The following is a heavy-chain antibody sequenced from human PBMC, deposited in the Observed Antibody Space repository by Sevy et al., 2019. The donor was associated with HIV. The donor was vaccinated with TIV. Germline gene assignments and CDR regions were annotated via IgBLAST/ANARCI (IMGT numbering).Heavy chain of an antibody. V-gene: IGHV3-23*01. J-gene: IGHJ4*02. CDR2: FSFGCGRI. Sequence: GSLRLSCAASGFTFVKYSMSWLRQAPGKGLEWVSTFSFGCGRINYADSVKGRFTISRDDSKNTLYLQMNSLRAEDTATYFCAREGCTQPHDYWGQGTLVTVSS. CDR3: AREGCTQPHDY. CDR1: GFTFVKYS.